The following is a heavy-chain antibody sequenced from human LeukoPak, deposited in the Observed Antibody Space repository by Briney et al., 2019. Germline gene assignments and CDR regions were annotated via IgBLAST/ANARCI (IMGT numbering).Heavy chain of an antibody. J-gene: IGHJ4*02. D-gene: IGHD4-17*01. CDR2: ISYVGGNK. V-gene: IGHV3-30-3*01. Sequence: SGGSLRLSCAASGFTFSSYAMHWVRQAPGKGLEWVAVISYVGGNKYYADSVKGRFTISRDNSKNTLYLQMNSLRTEDTAVYYCARGHYGDYYFDYWGQGTLVTVSS. CDR1: GFTFSSYA. CDR3: ARGHYGDYYFDY.